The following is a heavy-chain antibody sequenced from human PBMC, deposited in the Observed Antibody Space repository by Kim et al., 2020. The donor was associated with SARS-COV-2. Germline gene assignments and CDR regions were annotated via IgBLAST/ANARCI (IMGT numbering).Heavy chain of an antibody. V-gene: IGHV4-39*01. Sequence: SETLSLTCTVSGGSISSSSYYWGWIRQPPGKGLEWIGSIYYSGSTYYNPSLKSRVTISVDTSKNQFSLKLSSETAADTAVYYCAGDPTAYYYGSGSYYFVYWGQGTLVTVSS. J-gene: IGHJ4*02. CDR3: AGDPTAYYYGSGSYYFVY. D-gene: IGHD3-10*01. CDR1: GGSISSSSYY. CDR2: IYYSGST.